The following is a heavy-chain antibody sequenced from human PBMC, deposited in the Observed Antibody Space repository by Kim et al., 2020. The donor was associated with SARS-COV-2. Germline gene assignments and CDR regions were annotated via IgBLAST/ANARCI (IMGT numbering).Heavy chain of an antibody. CDR3: AKGPTLYDILTGYYGNFDY. J-gene: IGHJ4*02. V-gene: IGHV3-23*01. Sequence: GRFTISRGNSKHTLYLQMNSLRAEDTAVYYCAKGPTLYDILTGYYGNFDYWGQGTLVTVSS. D-gene: IGHD3-9*01.